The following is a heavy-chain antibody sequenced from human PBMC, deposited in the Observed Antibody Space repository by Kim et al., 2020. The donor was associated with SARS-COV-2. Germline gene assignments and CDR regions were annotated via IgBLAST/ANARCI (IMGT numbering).Heavy chain of an antibody. CDR1: GYTFTSYY. V-gene: IGHV1-46*01. Sequence: ASVKVSCKASGYTFTSYYMHWVRLAPGQGLEWMGIINPSGGSTSYAQKFQGRVTMTRDTSTSTVYMELSSLRSEDTAVYYCARDGPYGCSSTSCYSDRVYYYYGMDVWGQGTTVTVSS. CDR2: INPSGGST. CDR3: ARDGPYGCSSTSCYSDRVYYYYGMDV. J-gene: IGHJ6*02. D-gene: IGHD2-2*01.